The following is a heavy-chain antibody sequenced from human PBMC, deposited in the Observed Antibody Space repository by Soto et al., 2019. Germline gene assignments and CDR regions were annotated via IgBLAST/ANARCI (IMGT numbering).Heavy chain of an antibody. V-gene: IGHV1-3*04. CDR1: GFTFSSYA. Sequence: SCAASGFTFSSYAIHWVRQAPGQRLEWMGWIRTGNGNTKFSLKFQGRVTSTRDTSATTAYMELTSLRSEDTAVYYCAKGSRMWTPDYWGQGTLVTVSS. J-gene: IGHJ4*02. D-gene: IGHD2-21*01. CDR2: IRTGNGNT. CDR3: AKGSRMWTPDY.